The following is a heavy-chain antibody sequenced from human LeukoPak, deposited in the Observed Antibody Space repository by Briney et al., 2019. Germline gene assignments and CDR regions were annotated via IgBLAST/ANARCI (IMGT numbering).Heavy chain of an antibody. CDR1: GVSITSYH. CDR3: ARATYGDY. J-gene: IGHJ4*02. CDR2: IYYSGST. V-gene: IGHV4-59*01. Sequence: SETLSLTCTVSGVSITSYHWSWIRQPPGKGLEWIGYIYYSGSTNYNPSLKSRVTISVDTSKNQFSLTLSSVTAADTAVYYCARATYGDYWGQGTLVTVSS. D-gene: IGHD3-10*01.